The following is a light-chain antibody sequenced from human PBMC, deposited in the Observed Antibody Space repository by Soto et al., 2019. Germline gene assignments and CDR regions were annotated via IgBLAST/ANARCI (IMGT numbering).Light chain of an antibody. CDR1: QIVSSY. CDR3: QQRSNWPRGT. J-gene: IGKJ1*01. Sequence: EIVLTQSPATLSLSPGERATLSCRASQIVSSYLAWYQQKPGQAPRLLIYDASNRATGIPARFSGSGSGTDFTLTISSLEPEDFAVYYCQQRSNWPRGTFGQGTKVEIK. CDR2: DAS. V-gene: IGKV3-11*01.